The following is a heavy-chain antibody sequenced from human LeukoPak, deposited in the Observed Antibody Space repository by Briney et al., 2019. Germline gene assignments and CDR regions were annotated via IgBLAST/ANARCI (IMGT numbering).Heavy chain of an antibody. V-gene: IGHV1-2*02. CDR2: INPNSGGT. CDR3: ARGGEQQLVLDY. Sequence: ASVKVSCKASGYTFTGYYMHWVRQAPGQGLEWMGWINPNSGGTNYAQNFQGRVTMTRDTSITTAYMGLSRLTSDDTAVYYCARGGEQQLVLDYWGQGTLGTVSS. J-gene: IGHJ4*02. CDR1: GYTFTGYY. D-gene: IGHD6-13*01.